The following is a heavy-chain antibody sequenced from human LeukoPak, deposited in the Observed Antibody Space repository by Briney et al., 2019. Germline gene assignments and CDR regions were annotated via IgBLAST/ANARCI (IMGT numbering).Heavy chain of an antibody. CDR1: GYTFTSYG. Sequence: ASVKVSCKASGYTFTSYGISWVRQAPGQGLEWMGWISAYNGNTNYAQKLQGRVPMTTDTSTSTAHMELRSLRSDDTAVYYCARDLENWNDGNYYYGMDVWGQGTTVTVSS. V-gene: IGHV1-18*01. J-gene: IGHJ6*02. CDR2: ISAYNGNT. D-gene: IGHD1-1*01. CDR3: ARDLENWNDGNYYYGMDV.